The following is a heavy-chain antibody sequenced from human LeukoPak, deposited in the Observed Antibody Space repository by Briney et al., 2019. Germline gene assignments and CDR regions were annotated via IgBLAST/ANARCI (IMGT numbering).Heavy chain of an antibody. CDR3: VRGAYGDYALGAFDI. Sequence: SETLSLTCIVSGGSISSSIYYWAWVRQPPGKGLEWIGTVFYNGATQYSPSLRSRVTISIDTSTNQFSLKLTSVTAADTAVYYCVRGAYGDYALGAFDIWGQGTMVTVSS. D-gene: IGHD4-17*01. CDR2: VFYNGAT. CDR1: GGSISSSIYY. V-gene: IGHV4-39*07. J-gene: IGHJ3*02.